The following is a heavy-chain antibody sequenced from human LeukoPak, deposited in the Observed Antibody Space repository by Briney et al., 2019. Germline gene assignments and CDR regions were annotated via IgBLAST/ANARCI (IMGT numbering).Heavy chain of an antibody. Sequence: PSETLSLTCTVSGGSISSSSYYWGWIRQPPGKGLEWIGSIYYSGSTYYNPSLKSRVTISVDTSKNQFSLKLSSVTAADTAVYYCARPLRYFDWLLSGWFDPWGQGTLVTVSS. J-gene: IGHJ5*02. CDR2: IYYSGST. D-gene: IGHD3-9*01. V-gene: IGHV4-39*01. CDR1: GGSISSSSYY. CDR3: ARPLRYFDWLLSGWFDP.